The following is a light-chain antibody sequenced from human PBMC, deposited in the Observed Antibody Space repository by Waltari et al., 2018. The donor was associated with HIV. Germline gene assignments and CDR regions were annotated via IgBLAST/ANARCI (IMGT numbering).Light chain of an antibody. CDR2: DVT. CDR1: SSDLGGYNY. Sequence: QSALTQPASVSGSPGQSITLSCTGTSSDLGGYNYVSWSQQHPGKAPKLMIYDVTNRPSGVSNRFSGSKSGNTASLTISGLQVEDEAEYYCSSHTSSSTWVFGGGTKLTVL. V-gene: IGLV2-14*03. J-gene: IGLJ3*02. CDR3: SSHTSSSTWV.